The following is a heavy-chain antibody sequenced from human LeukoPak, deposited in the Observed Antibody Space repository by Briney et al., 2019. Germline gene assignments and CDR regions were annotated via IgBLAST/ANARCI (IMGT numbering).Heavy chain of an antibody. Sequence: GASVKVSCKASGYTFTGYYMHWLRQAPGQGLEWMGRINPNSGGTNYAQKFQGRVTMTRDTSISTAYMDLTRLRSDDTAVYYCARGTEYYFDYWGQGTLVTVSS. CDR3: ARGTEYYFDY. CDR1: GYTFTGYY. D-gene: IGHD1-1*01. J-gene: IGHJ4*02. CDR2: INPNSGGT. V-gene: IGHV1-2*06.